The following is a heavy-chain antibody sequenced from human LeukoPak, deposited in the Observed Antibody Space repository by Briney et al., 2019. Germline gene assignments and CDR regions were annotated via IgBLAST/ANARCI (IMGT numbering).Heavy chain of an antibody. J-gene: IGHJ3*02. CDR2: IYYSGST. V-gene: IGHV4-59*01. Sequence: SETLSLTCTVSGGSISSYYWSWLRQPPGKGLEWIGYIYYSGSTNYYPSLKSRVTISVDTSKNQFSLKLSSVTAADTAVYYCARAVAGRDDAFDIWGQGTMVTVSS. CDR3: ARAVAGRDDAFDI. CDR1: GGSISSYY. D-gene: IGHD6-19*01.